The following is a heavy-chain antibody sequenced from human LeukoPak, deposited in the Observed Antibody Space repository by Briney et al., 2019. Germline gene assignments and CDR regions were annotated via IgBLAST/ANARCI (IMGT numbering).Heavy chain of an antibody. Sequence: PSETLSLTCTVSGGSISSYYWSWIRQPPGKGLEWIGYIYYSGSTNYNPSLKSRVTISVDTSKNQSSLKLSSVTAADTAVYYCARAPVAGTGWLDPWGQGTLVTVSS. CDR3: ARAPVAGTGWLDP. D-gene: IGHD6-19*01. CDR2: IYYSGST. CDR1: GGSISSYY. V-gene: IGHV4-59*01. J-gene: IGHJ5*02.